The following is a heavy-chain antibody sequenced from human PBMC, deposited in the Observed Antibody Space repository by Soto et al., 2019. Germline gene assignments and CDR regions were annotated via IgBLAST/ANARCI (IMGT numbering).Heavy chain of an antibody. J-gene: IGHJ3*02. CDR3: AKDAFGWYDAFDI. CDR1: GFTFDDYA. D-gene: IGHD6-19*01. Sequence: PGGSLRLSCAASGFTFDDYAMHWVRQAPGKGLEWVSGISWNSGSIGYADSVKGRFTISRDNAKNSLYLQMNSLRAEDTALYYCAKDAFGWYDAFDIWGQGTMVTVSS. V-gene: IGHV3-9*01. CDR2: ISWNSGSI.